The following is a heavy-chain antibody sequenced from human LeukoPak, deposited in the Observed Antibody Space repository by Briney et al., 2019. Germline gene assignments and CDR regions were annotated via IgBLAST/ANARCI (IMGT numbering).Heavy chain of an antibody. D-gene: IGHD6-19*01. V-gene: IGHV4-4*07. CDR2: IYTSGST. CDR3: ARDARQQWLVYYFDY. Sequence: SETLSLTCTVSGGSISSYYWSWIRQPAGKGLECIGRIYTSGSTNYNPSLKSRVTMSVDTSKNQFSLKLSSVAAADTAVYYCARDARQQWLVYYFDYWGQGTLVTVSS. CDR1: GGSISSYY. J-gene: IGHJ4*02.